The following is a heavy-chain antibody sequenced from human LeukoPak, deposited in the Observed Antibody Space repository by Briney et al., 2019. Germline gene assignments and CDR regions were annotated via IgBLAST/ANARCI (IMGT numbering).Heavy chain of an antibody. D-gene: IGHD2-2*01. CDR3: ASGVVLAATYVRFDY. CDR2: IIPIFGTA. J-gene: IGHJ4*02. CDR1: GGTFSSYA. V-gene: IGHV1-69*13. Sequence: GASVKVSCKASGGTFSSYAISWVRQAPGQGLEWMGGIIPIFGTANYAQKFQGRVTITADESTSTAYMELSSLRSEDTAVYYCASGVVLAATYVRFDYWGQGTRVTVSS.